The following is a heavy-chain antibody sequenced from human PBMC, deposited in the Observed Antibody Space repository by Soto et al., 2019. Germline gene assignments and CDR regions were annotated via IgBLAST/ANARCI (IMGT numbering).Heavy chain of an antibody. D-gene: IGHD2-2*01. CDR3: ARAQGYCSSTSCALRDYYYYGMDV. CDR2: ISAYNGNT. Sequence: ASVKVSCKASGYTFTSYGISWVRQATGQGLEWMGWISAYNGNTNYAQKLQGRVTMTTDTSTSTDYMELRSLRSDDTAVYYCARAQGYCSSTSCALRDYYYYGMDVWGQVTTVTVSS. CDR1: GYTFTSYG. V-gene: IGHV1-18*01. J-gene: IGHJ6*02.